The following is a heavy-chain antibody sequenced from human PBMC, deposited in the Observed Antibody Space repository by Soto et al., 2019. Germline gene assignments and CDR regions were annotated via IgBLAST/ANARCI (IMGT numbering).Heavy chain of an antibody. J-gene: IGHJ4*02. D-gene: IGHD3-16*01. CDR2: ASYSGSP. CDR1: GGSFSPNY. Sequence: SETLSLTCTVSGGSFSPNYWSWIRQPPGKGLEWIGRASYSGSPSYNPSLKSRVTISIDTSKNQFSLKLTSVTAADTAVYYCARQWGGDYWGQGILVTVSS. V-gene: IGHV4-59*08. CDR3: ARQWGGDY.